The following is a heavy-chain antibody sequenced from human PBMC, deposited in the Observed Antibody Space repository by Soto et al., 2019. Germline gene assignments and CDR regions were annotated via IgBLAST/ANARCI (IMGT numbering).Heavy chain of an antibody. D-gene: IGHD3-10*01. J-gene: IGHJ4*02. CDR3: AKEGRGRTFDFDS. V-gene: IGHV3-23*01. CDR1: GFTFSDYA. Sequence: EVQLLESGGGLIQPGGSLRLSCAASGFTFSDYALSWVRQAPGKGLEWVSAIDPGGVGTTYTNSVKGRFIISRDNSKYTLQLQMHSLRDEDTAVYFCAKEGRGRTFDFDSWGQGTLVTVSS. CDR2: IDPGGVGT.